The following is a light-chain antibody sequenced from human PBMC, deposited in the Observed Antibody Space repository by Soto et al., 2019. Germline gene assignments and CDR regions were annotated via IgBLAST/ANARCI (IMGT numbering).Light chain of an antibody. CDR1: QSISSW. Sequence: DIQMTQSPSTLSASVGDRVTITCRASQSISSWLAWYQQKPGKAPKLLIYKASSLESGVPSRFSRSASETAFTLCISSLQPDDFAPYYCHQYNSYWTFGQRTKVEIK. J-gene: IGKJ1*01. V-gene: IGKV1-5*03. CDR3: HQYNSYWT. CDR2: KAS.